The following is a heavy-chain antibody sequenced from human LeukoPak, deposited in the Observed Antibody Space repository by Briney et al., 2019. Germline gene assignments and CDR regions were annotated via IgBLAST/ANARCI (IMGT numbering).Heavy chain of an antibody. Sequence: ASVKVSCKASGYTFTSYYMYWVRQAPGQGLEWMGIINPSGGSTSYAQKFQGRVTMTRDTSTSTVYMELSSLRSEDTAVYYCASNSGYDRVLWIWGQGTMVTVSS. CDR3: ASNSGYDRVLWI. CDR2: INPSGGST. D-gene: IGHD5-12*01. CDR1: GYTFTSYY. J-gene: IGHJ3*02. V-gene: IGHV1-46*01.